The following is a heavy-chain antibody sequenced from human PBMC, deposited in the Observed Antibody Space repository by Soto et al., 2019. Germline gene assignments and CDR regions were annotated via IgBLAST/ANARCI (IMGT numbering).Heavy chain of an antibody. CDR1: GGTFSSYT. V-gene: IGHV1-69*02. CDR3: ARRAGTTENWFDP. J-gene: IGHJ5*02. CDR2: IIPILGIA. Sequence: QVQLVQSGAEVKKPGSSVKVSCKASGGTFSSYTISWVRQAPGQGLEWMGRIIPILGIANYAQKFQGRVTITADKSTSTAYTELSSLRSEDTAVYYCARRAGTTENWFDPWGQGTLVTVSS. D-gene: IGHD1-1*01.